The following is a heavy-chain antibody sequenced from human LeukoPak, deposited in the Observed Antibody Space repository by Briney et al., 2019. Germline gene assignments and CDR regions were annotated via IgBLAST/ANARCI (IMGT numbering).Heavy chain of an antibody. D-gene: IGHD6-13*01. CDR2: ISANTGKT. CDR1: GYTFANYG. V-gene: IGHV1-18*01. CDR3: AKVAGDRMDY. J-gene: IGHJ4*02. Sequence: GASVKVSCKASGYTFANYGFCWVRQAPGHGLEWMGWISANTGKTDYARKFQGRVTMTTDTSPSTAYMELRSLRPDDTAVYYCAKVAGDRMDYWGQGTLLTVSS.